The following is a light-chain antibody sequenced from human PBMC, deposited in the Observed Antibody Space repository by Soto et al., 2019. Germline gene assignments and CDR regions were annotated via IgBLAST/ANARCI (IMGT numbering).Light chain of an antibody. Sequence: EIVLTQSPGTLSLSPVERATLSCRASQSVSSNLAWYQQKPGQAPRLLIYGASSRATGIPDRFSGSGSGTDFTLTISRLEPEDFAVYYCQQYGSSPTWTVGQGTKVDIK. J-gene: IGKJ1*01. CDR3: QQYGSSPTWT. V-gene: IGKV3-20*01. CDR2: GAS. CDR1: QSVSSN.